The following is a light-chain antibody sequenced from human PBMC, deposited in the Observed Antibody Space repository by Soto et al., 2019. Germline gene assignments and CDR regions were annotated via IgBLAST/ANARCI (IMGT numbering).Light chain of an antibody. V-gene: IGKV3-15*01. J-gene: IGKJ1*01. CDR2: GAS. Sequence: EIVMTQSPATLSVSPGERATLSCRASQSVSSNLAWYQQKPGQAPRLLIYGASTRATGGPARFSGSGSGTEFTLTISSLQPDDFATYYCQQYNSYSRTFGQGTKVDIK. CDR1: QSVSSN. CDR3: QQYNSYSRT.